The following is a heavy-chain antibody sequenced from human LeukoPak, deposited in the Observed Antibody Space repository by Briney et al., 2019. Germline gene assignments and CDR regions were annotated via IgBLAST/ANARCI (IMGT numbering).Heavy chain of an antibody. V-gene: IGHV4-34*01. CDR1: GGSFSGYY. Sequence: SETLSLTCAVYGGSFSGYYWSWIRQPPGKGLEWIGEINHSGSTNYNPSLKSRVTISVDTSKNQFSLKLSSATAADTAVYYCASGYYDILTGYSNWFDPWGQGTLVTVSS. J-gene: IGHJ5*02. CDR3: ASGYYDILTGYSNWFDP. D-gene: IGHD3-9*01. CDR2: INHSGST.